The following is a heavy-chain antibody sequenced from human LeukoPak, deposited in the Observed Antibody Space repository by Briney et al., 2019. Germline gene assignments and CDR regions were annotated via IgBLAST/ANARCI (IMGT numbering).Heavy chain of an antibody. D-gene: IGHD3-9*01. CDR3: ARGRYFDWLPSFDY. Sequence: ASVKVSCKASGYTFTSYYMHWVRQAPGQGLEWMGWINPNSGGTNYAQKFRGRVTMTRDTSIRTAYMELSRLRFDDTAVYYCARGRYFDWLPSFDYWGQGNLVTVSS. CDR2: INPNSGGT. V-gene: IGHV1-2*02. J-gene: IGHJ4*02. CDR1: GYTFTSYY.